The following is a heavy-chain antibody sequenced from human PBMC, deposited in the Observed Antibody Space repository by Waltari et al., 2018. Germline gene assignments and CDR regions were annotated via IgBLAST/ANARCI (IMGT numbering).Heavy chain of an antibody. CDR3: ARDPGHIAVAGIFDY. CDR1: GYSISSGYY. Sequence: QVQLQESGPGLVKPSETLSLTCAVSGYSISSGYYWGWIRQPPGKGLEWIGSIYHSGRTYSNPSLKSRVTISVDTSKNQFSLKLSSVTAADTAVYYCARDPGHIAVAGIFDYWGQGTLVTVSS. D-gene: IGHD6-19*01. J-gene: IGHJ4*02. CDR2: IYHSGRT. V-gene: IGHV4-38-2*02.